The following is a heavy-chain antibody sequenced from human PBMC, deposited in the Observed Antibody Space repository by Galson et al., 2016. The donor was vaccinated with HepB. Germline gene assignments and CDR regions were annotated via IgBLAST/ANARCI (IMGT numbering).Heavy chain of an antibody. CDR1: GFTFSSYW. J-gene: IGHJ4*01. Sequence: SLRLSCAASGFTFSSYWMNWVRQAPGKGLEWVANIKQDGSEKYYVDSVKGRFTISRDKAKNSLYLQMNSLRDDDTAVYYCARKSPFGPFDYWGHGTLVSVSS. V-gene: IGHV3-7*02. CDR2: IKQDGSEK. CDR3: ARKSPFGPFDY. D-gene: IGHD2/OR15-2a*01.